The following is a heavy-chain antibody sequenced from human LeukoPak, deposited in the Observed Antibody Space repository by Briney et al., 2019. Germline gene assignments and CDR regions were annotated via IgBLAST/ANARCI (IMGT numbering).Heavy chain of an antibody. D-gene: IGHD1-1*01. Sequence: PSETLSLTCTVSGGSITNSYWNWIRQSPGKGLEWIGYINYSGSTNYNPSLKSRVTLSVDTSKNQFSLKLSSVTAADTAVYFCARDPLSTNDFDIWGQGTVVTVSS. V-gene: IGHV4-59*01. CDR1: GGSITNSY. CDR3: ARDPLSTNDFDI. J-gene: IGHJ3*02. CDR2: INYSGST.